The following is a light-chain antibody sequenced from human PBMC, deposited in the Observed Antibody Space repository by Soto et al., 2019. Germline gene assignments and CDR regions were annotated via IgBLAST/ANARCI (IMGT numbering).Light chain of an antibody. Sequence: DIQMTQSPSTLSASVGDRVTITCRASQSISSWLAWYQQKPGKAPSLLIYKASSLESGVPSRFSGSGSGTEFTLTISSLQPDDFATYDCQQYSSCSRTFGKGTKVEIE. J-gene: IGKJ1*01. CDR3: QQYSSCSRT. CDR2: KAS. V-gene: IGKV1-5*03. CDR1: QSISSW.